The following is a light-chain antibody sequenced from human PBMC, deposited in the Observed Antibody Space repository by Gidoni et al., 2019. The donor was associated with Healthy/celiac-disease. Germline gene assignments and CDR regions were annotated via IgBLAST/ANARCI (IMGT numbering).Light chain of an antibody. CDR2: AAS. CDR1: QSISSY. V-gene: IGKV1-39*01. J-gene: IGKJ5*01. CDR3: QQSYSTLIP. Sequence: DIQMTQSPSSLSASVGDRVTITCRASQSISSYLNWYQQKPGKAPKLLIYAASSLQSGVPSRFSGSGSGTDFTLTISSLQPEDFATYYCQQSYSTLIPFXQXTRLEFK.